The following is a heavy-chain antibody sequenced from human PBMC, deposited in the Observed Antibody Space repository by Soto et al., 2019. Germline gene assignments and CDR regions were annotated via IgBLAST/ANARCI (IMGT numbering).Heavy chain of an antibody. CDR1: GGSVSPYY. D-gene: IGHD6-19*01. CDR2: IDYAGTT. CDR3: ARGRRWLDY. Sequence: QVQLQESGPGLVKPSETLSLTCTVSGGSVSPYYWSWVRQPPGKGLEWIASIDYAGTTNYNPSLKSRVTISVDTSKNPFSLKLTSVNAADTAVYYCARGRRWLDYWAQGTLLTVSS. J-gene: IGHJ4*02. V-gene: IGHV4-59*02.